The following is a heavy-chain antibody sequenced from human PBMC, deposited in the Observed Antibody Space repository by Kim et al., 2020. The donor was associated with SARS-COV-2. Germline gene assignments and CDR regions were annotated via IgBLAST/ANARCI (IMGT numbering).Heavy chain of an antibody. D-gene: IGHD1-26*01. Sequence: GGSLRLSCAASGFTFSSCAMTWVRQAPGKGLEWVSSISHDAASTHYAGSVKGRFFISRDDSKNTLYLRLNSMRAEDTALYYCAKDLWDYSGMDVWGQGPT. J-gene: IGHJ6*02. V-gene: IGHV3-23*01. CDR2: ISHDAAST. CDR3: AKDLWDYSGMDV. CDR1: GFTFSSCA.